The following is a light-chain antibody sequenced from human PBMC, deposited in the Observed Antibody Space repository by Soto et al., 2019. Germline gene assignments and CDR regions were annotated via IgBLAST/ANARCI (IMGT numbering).Light chain of an antibody. CDR3: AVWDDSLTGRV. CDR2: RNN. CDR1: NSNIGANP. Sequence: QSVLTQPPSASGTPGQGVTISCSGSNSNIGANPVFWYQHLPGTAPKLLLYRNNHRPSGVPDRFSGSKSGTSASLAISGLRSEDEGDYYCAVWDDSLTGRVFGGGA. J-gene: IGLJ2*01. V-gene: IGLV1-47*01.